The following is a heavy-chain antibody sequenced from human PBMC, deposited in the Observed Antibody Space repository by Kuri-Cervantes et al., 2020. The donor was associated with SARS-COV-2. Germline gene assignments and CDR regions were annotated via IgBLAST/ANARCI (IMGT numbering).Heavy chain of an antibody. D-gene: IGHD2-21*01. Sequence: SETLSLTCTVSGGSISSSSYYWGWIRQPPGKGLEWLGSIDYSGSTYYNPSLKSRVTISADTSKNQFSLKLSSVTAADTAVYYCATSSLWTLSHNWFDPWGQGTLVTVSS. CDR1: GGSISSSSYY. CDR2: IDYSGST. V-gene: IGHV4-39*07. CDR3: ATSSLWTLSHNWFDP. J-gene: IGHJ5*02.